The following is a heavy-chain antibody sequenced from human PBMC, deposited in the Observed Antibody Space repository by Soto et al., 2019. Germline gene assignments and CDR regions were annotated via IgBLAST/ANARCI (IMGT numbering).Heavy chain of an antibody. CDR1: GGSISSGGYY. J-gene: IGHJ4*02. V-gene: IGHV3-23*01. Sequence: ETLSLTCTVSGGSISSGGYYWSWVRQAPGKGLEWVSTISGRGTNTYYADSVKGRFIISRDNLKNTVNLQMNGLGVEDTAIYYCATSFPYFDNWGQGTRVTVSS. CDR2: ISGRGTNT. CDR3: ATSFPYFDN.